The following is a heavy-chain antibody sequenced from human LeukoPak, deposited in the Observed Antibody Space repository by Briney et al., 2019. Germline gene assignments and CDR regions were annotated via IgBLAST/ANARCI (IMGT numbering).Heavy chain of an antibody. CDR3: ARSPGYYFDY. CDR2: IYYSGST. J-gene: IGHJ4*02. V-gene: IGHV4-59*01. Sequence: SETLSLTCTVSGGSISSYYWSWIRQPPGKGLEWIGYIYYSGSTNYNPSLKSRVTIPVDRSKNQCSLKVNSVTAADTAVYYCARSPGYYFDYWGQGTLVTVSS. D-gene: IGHD6-13*01. CDR1: GGSISSYY.